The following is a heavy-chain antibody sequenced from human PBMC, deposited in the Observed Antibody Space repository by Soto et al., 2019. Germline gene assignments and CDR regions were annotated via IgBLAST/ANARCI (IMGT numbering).Heavy chain of an antibody. J-gene: IGHJ5*02. V-gene: IGHV4-59*01. CDR2: IYYSGNT. CDR3: AGAAKRYNWFDP. Sequence: SETLSLTCSVSGGAITTYYWIFIRQPPGKGLEWIGYIYYSGNTNYNPSLESRVTISVDTSKNQFSLRLTSVTAADTAVYYCAGAAKRYNWFDPWGQGTLVTVSS. D-gene: IGHD5-18*01. CDR1: GGAITTYY.